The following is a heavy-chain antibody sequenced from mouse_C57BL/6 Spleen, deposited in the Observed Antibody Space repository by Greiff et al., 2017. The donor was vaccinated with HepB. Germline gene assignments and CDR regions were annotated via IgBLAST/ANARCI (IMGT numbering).Heavy chain of an antibody. D-gene: IGHD3-3*01. CDR3: ARDGGDGWFAY. V-gene: IGHV7-1*01. Sequence: EVMLVESGGGLVQSGRSLRLSCATSGFTFSDFYMEWVRQAPGKGLEWIAASRNKANDYTTEYSASVKGRFIVSRDTSQSILYLQMNALRAEDTAIYYCARDGGDGWFAYWGQGTLVTVSA. CDR1: GFTFSDFY. J-gene: IGHJ3*01. CDR2: SRNKANDYTT.